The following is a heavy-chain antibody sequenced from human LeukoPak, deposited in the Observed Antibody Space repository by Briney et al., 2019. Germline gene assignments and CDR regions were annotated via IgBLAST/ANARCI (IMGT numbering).Heavy chain of an antibody. CDR2: INHSGST. CDR1: GGSFSGYY. V-gene: IGHV4-34*01. J-gene: IGHJ5*02. D-gene: IGHD4-23*01. Sequence: SETLSLTCAVYGGSFSGYYWSWIRQPPGKGLEWIGEINHSGSTSYNPFLKSRVTISIDTSKNQFSLKLSSVTAADTAVYYCARGRTGYGGTDHWGQGTLVTVSS. CDR3: ARGRTGYGGTDH.